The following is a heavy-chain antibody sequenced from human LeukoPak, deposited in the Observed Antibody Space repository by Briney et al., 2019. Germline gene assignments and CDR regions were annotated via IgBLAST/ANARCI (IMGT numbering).Heavy chain of an antibody. V-gene: IGHV3-73*01. CDR1: GFTLSDSA. CDR3: TRDRGTYNWLDP. Sequence: AETLKLTCAASGFTLSDSAIHWIRQAPGKGLEWIGLIDRPANSYATAYGASVGGRFTISRDDSKNTAYLQMDSLRTEDTALYYCTRDRGTYNWLDPWGQGRLVSVSS. CDR2: IDRPANSYAT. J-gene: IGHJ5*02. D-gene: IGHD1-26*01.